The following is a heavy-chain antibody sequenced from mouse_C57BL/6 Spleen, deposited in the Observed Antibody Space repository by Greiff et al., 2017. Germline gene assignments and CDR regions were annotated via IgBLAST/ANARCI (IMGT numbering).Heavy chain of an antibody. Sequence: EVMLVESGGGLVKPGGSLKLSCAASGFTFSSYAMSWVRQTPEKRLEWVATISDGGSYTYYPDNVKGRFTISRDNAKNNLYLQMSHLKSEDTAMYYCARARDYDYDEAYWGQGTLVTVSA. CDR3: ARARDYDYDEAY. CDR2: ISDGGSYT. CDR1: GFTFSSYA. D-gene: IGHD2-4*01. J-gene: IGHJ3*01. V-gene: IGHV5-4*03.